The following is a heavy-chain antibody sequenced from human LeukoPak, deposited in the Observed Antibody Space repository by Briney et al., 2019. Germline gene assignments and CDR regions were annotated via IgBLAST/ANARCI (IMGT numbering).Heavy chain of an antibody. V-gene: IGHV3-74*01. J-gene: IGHJ4*02. D-gene: IGHD1-14*01. Sequence: GGSLRLSCAASAFIFSSYWMYWVRQAPGKGLVWVSRINSDGTSTTYADSVKGRFTISRDNSKNTLFLQMNSLRAEDTAVYYCAKEGEPHYFDYWGQGTLVTVSS. CDR1: AFIFSSYW. CDR3: AKEGEPHYFDY. CDR2: INSDGTST.